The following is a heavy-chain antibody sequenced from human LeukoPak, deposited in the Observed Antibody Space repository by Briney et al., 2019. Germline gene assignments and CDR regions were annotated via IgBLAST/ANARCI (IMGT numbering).Heavy chain of an antibody. J-gene: IGHJ4*02. CDR3: ARERGYCSGGSCYSGFDY. CDR2: ISSSSYI. Sequence: PGGSLRLSCAASGFTFSSYSMNWVRQAPGKGLEWVSSISSSSYIYYADSVKGRFTISRDNAKNSLYLQMNSLRAEDTAVYYCARERGYCSGGSCYSGFDYWGQGTLVTVSS. V-gene: IGHV3-21*01. D-gene: IGHD2-15*01. CDR1: GFTFSSYS.